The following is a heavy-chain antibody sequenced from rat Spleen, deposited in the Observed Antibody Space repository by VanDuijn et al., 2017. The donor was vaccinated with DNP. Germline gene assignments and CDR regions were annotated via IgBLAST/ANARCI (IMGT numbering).Heavy chain of an antibody. CDR1: GFTFSDYY. CDR2: IRYDGGST. J-gene: IGHJ4*01. CDR3: TFTYVGA. V-gene: IGHV5-20*01. Sequence: EVQLVESGGGLVQPGRSLKLSCAVSGFTFSDYYMAWIRQAPTKGLEWVAYIRYDGGSTYYRDSVKGRFTISRDNAKSSLYLQMDSLRSEDTATYYCTFTYVGAWGQGTSVTVSS.